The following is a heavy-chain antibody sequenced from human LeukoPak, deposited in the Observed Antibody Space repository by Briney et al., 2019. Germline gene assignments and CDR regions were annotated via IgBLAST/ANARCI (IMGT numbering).Heavy chain of an antibody. D-gene: IGHD2-21*02. CDR2: ISAHSGNR. J-gene: IGHJ3*02. Sequence: ASVKVSCKASGYTFTDYGITWVRQAPGQGLEWMGWISAHSGNRIYAQNLQGRVTMTTDTSTTTAYMELRSLRSDDTAVYYCAKPRAGDRDAFDIWGQGTMVIVSS. CDR1: GYTFTDYG. V-gene: IGHV1-18*01. CDR3: AKPRAGDRDAFDI.